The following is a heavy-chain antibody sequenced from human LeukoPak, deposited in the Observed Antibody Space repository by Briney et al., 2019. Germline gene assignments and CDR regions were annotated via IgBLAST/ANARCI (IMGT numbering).Heavy chain of an antibody. CDR2: IYTGGGT. CDR3: ARMGSSWYSNY. J-gene: IGHJ4*02. Sequence: GGSLRLSCAASGFTFSNYHMNWVRQAPGKGLEWVSVIYTGGGTDYADSVKGRFAISRDNSKNTVYLQMNSLRAEDTAVYYCARMGSSWYSNYWGQGTLVTVSS. V-gene: IGHV3-66*01. CDR1: GFTFSNYH. D-gene: IGHD6-13*01.